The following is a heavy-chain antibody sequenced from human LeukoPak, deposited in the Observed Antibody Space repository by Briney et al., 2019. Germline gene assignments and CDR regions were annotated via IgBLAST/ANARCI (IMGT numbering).Heavy chain of an antibody. CDR1: GGSISSYY. V-gene: IGHV4-4*07. Sequence: SETLSLTCTVSGGSISSYYWSWIRQPAGKGLEWIGRIYTSGSTNYNPSLKSRVTMSVDTSKNQFSLKLSSVTAADTAVYYCARAPLTTPPAAFDIWGQGTMVTVSS. D-gene: IGHD1-26*01. CDR2: IYTSGST. CDR3: ARAPLTTPPAAFDI. J-gene: IGHJ3*02.